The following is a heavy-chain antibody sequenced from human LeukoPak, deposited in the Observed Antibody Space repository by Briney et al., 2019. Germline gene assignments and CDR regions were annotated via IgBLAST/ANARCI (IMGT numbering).Heavy chain of an antibody. D-gene: IGHD5-24*01. Sequence: PGGSLRLSCAASGFTFSTYWMTWVRQTPGKGLEWVAIIKPDGSEKYYVDSVKGRFTISRDNAENSLSLQMNGLRPEDTAVFYCARGQYTDGLSYWGQGTLVTVSS. CDR3: ARGQYTDGLSY. CDR1: GFTFSTYW. CDR2: IKPDGSEK. V-gene: IGHV3-7*03. J-gene: IGHJ4*02.